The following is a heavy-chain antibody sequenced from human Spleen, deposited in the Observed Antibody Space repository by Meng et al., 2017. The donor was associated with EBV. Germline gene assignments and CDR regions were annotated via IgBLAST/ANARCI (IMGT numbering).Heavy chain of an antibody. V-gene: IGHV4-39*07. CDR1: GDSISRIYYY. CDR3: ARDTFAWDAW. D-gene: IGHD2/OR15-2a*01. Sequence: LTGRGPDSVKPSVTPSLTCTVSGDSISRIYYYWGWIRQPPGKGLEWIGTIYSSGDTSYNPSLKSRVTISVDTSKNQLSLKLRSVTAADTAVYYCARDTFAWDAWWGQGTLVTVSS. CDR2: IYSSGDT. J-gene: IGHJ4*02.